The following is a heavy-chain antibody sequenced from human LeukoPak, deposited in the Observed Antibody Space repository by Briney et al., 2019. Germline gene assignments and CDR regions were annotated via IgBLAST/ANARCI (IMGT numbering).Heavy chain of an antibody. CDR3: ARGGRTTVTTWGQSGGYYFDY. CDR1: GGSISSGSYY. J-gene: IGHJ4*02. V-gene: IGHV4-61*02. Sequence: SETLSLTCTVSGGSISSGSYYWSWIRQPAGKGLEWIGRIYTSGSTNYNPSLKSRVTISVDTSKNQFSLKPSSVTAADTAVYYCARGGRTTVTTWGQSGGYYFDYWGQGTLVTVSS. D-gene: IGHD4-17*01. CDR2: IYTSGST.